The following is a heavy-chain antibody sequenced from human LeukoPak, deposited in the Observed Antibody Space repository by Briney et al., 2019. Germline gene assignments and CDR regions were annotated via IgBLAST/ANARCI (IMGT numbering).Heavy chain of an antibody. Sequence: GGSLRLSCAASGFTFSSYGMHWVRQAPGKGLEWVAVIWYDGSNKYYAESVKGRLTISRDNSKNTLYLQMNSLRAEDTAVYYCARNMIGLYPRFDPWGQGTLVTVSS. D-gene: IGHD3-22*01. CDR3: ARNMIGLYPRFDP. V-gene: IGHV3-33*01. CDR2: IWYDGSNK. CDR1: GFTFSSYG. J-gene: IGHJ5*02.